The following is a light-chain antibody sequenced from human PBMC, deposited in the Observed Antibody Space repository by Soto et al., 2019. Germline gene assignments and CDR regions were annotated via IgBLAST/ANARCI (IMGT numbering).Light chain of an antibody. J-gene: IGKJ1*01. CDR3: QQYNNWPPWT. Sequence: EIVLTQSPGTLSLSPGERATLSCRASQSVSSSHLGWFQRKVGQPPRLLIYGTSTRATGIPDRFIGSGSGTDFTLTITRLEPEDFAVYYCQQYNNWPPWTFGQGTKVEIK. CDR1: QSVSSSH. V-gene: IGKV3-20*01. CDR2: GTS.